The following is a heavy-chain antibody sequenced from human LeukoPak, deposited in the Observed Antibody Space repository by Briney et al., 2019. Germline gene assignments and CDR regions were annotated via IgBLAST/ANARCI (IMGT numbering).Heavy chain of an antibody. J-gene: IGHJ4*02. CDR1: GYTFTSYG. CDR2: ISAYNGDT. D-gene: IGHD4-17*01. V-gene: IGHV1-18*01. Sequence: GASVKVSCKASGYTFTSYGISWVRQGPGQGLEWMGWISAYNGDTNYAQKLQGRVTMTTDTSPSTAYMELRSPRSADTAVYYCARGDYTFHYWGQGTLLTVSS. CDR3: ARGDYTFHY.